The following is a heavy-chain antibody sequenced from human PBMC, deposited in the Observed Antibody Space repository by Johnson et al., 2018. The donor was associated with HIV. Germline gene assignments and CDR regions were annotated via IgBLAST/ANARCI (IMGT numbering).Heavy chain of an antibody. CDR2: ISYDASNNK. V-gene: IGHV3-30-3*02. CDR3: AKGRWEATTYDDAFDI. Sequence: KGLEWVAVISYDASNNKYYADSVKGRFTISRDNSKNTLYLQMARLRAEDTAVYYCAKGRWEATTYDDAFDIWGQGTMVTVSS. D-gene: IGHD1-26*01. J-gene: IGHJ3*02.